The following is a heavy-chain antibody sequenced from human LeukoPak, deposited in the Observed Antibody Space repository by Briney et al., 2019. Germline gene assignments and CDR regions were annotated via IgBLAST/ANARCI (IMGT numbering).Heavy chain of an antibody. CDR3: ARRTSLYYYYGMDV. J-gene: IGHJ6*02. CDR2: INHSGST. V-gene: IGHV4-34*01. CDR1: GGSFSGYY. Sequence: PSETLSLTCAVYGGSFSGYYWSWIRQPPGKGLEWIGEINHSGSTNYNPSLKSRVTIPVDTSKNQFSLKLSSVTAADTAVYYCARRTSLYYYYGMDVWGQGTTVTVSS.